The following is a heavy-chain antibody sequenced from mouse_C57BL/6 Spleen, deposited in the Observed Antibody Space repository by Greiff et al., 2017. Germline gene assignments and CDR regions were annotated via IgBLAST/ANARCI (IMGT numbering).Heavy chain of an antibody. CDR1: GYTFTSYW. V-gene: IGHV1-69*01. J-gene: IGHJ2*01. CDR3: ASGDERRFDY. CDR2: LDPSDSYT. Sequence: QVQLQQPGAELVMPGASVKLSCKASGYTFTSYWMHWVKQRPGQGLEWIGELDPSDSYTNYNQKFKGKSTLTVDQSSSTAYMQLSSLTSEDSAVYYFASGDERRFDYWGQGTTLTVSS.